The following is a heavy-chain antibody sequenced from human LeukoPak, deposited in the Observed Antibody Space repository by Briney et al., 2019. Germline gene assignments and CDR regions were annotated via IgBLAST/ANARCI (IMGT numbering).Heavy chain of an antibody. CDR1: GGSFSGYY. D-gene: IGHD3-3*01. J-gene: IGHJ5*02. CDR3: ARHPYDFWSGYYSMGFDP. CDR2: INHSGST. V-gene: IGHV4-34*01. Sequence: SETLSLTCAVYGGSFSGYYWSWIRQPPGKGLEWIGEINHSGSTNYNPSLKSRVTISVDTSKNQFSLQLSSVTAADTAVYYCARHPYDFWSGYYSMGFDPWGQGTLVTVSS.